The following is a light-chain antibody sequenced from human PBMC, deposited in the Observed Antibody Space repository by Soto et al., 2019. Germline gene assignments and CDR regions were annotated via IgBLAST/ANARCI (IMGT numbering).Light chain of an antibody. CDR3: SSYTISSTVV. CDR1: SSDVGGYNY. CDR2: DVS. Sequence: QSVLTQPASVSGSPGQSITISCTGTSSDVGGYNYVYWYQQHPGKAPKLMIYDVSNRTSGVSNRFSGSKSANTASLTVSGLQAEDDADYYCSSYTISSTVVFGGGTALTVL. V-gene: IGLV2-14*01. J-gene: IGLJ2*01.